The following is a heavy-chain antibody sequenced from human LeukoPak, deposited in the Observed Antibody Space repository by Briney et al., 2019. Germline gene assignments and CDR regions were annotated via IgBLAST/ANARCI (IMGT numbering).Heavy chain of an antibody. J-gene: IGHJ6*04. Sequence: PGGSLRLSCAASGFTFSSYEMNWVRQAPGKGLEWVSYISSSGSTIYYADSVKGRFTISRDNAKISLYLQMNSLRAGDTAVYYCALRRSMYCSGGSCYSGYYGMDVWGKGTTVTVSS. CDR1: GFTFSSYE. CDR3: ALRRSMYCSGGSCYSGYYGMDV. CDR2: ISSSGSTI. V-gene: IGHV3-48*03. D-gene: IGHD2-15*01.